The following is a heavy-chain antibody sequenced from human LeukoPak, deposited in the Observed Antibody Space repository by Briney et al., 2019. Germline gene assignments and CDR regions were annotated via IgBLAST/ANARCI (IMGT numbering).Heavy chain of an antibody. Sequence: GGSLRLSCAASGFTFSSYWMSWVRQAPGKGLEWVANIKQDGSEKYYVDSVKGRFTISRDNAKNSLYLQMNSLRAEDTAVYFCTRGQHGDYALQYWYFDLWGRGTLVTVSS. V-gene: IGHV3-7*01. CDR3: TRGQHGDYALQYWYFDL. CDR2: IKQDGSEK. CDR1: GFTFSSYW. J-gene: IGHJ2*01. D-gene: IGHD4-17*01.